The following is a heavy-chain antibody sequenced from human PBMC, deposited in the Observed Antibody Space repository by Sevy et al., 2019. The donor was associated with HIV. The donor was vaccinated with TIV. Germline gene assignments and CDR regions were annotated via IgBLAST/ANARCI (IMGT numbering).Heavy chain of an antibody. Sequence: GGSLRLSCAASGFTFSSYAMSWVRQAPGKGLEWVSAISGSGGSTYYADSVKGRFTISRDNSKNTLYLQMNSLRAEDTAVYYCAKRALGTKRGYSGYDLGIGNYMDVWGKGTTVTVSS. D-gene: IGHD5-12*01. J-gene: IGHJ6*03. V-gene: IGHV3-23*01. CDR1: GFTFSSYA. CDR2: ISGSGGST. CDR3: AKRALGTKRGYSGYDLGIGNYMDV.